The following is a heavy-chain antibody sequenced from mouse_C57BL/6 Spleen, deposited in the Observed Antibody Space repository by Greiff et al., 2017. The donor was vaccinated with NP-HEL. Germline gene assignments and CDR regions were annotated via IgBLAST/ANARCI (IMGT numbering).Heavy chain of an antibody. CDR2: IDPETGGT. CDR1: GYTFTDYE. D-gene: IGHD3-2*02. J-gene: IGHJ4*01. Sequence: VKLQESGAELVRPGASVTLSCKASGYTFTDYEMHWVKQTPVHGLEWIGAIDPETGGTAYNQKFKGKAILTADKSSSTAYMELRSLTSEDSAVYYCTRSSGYHAMDYWGQGTSVTVSS. CDR3: TRSSGYHAMDY. V-gene: IGHV1-15*01.